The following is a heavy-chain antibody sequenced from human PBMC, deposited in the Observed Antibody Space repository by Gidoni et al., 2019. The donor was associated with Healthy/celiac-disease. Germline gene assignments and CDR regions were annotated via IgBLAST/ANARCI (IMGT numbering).Heavy chain of an antibody. CDR3: ARDDYFDY. CDR2: INWNEGST. J-gene: IGHJ4*02. V-gene: IGHV3-20*04. CDR1: GFTFDDYG. Sequence: EVQLVASGGGVVRPGGSLRLSCAASGFTFDDYGMSGVRQAPGKGLEWVAGINWNEGSTGYADSVKGRFTISRDNAKNSLYLQMNSLRAEDTAVYYCARDDYFDYWGQGTLVTVSS.